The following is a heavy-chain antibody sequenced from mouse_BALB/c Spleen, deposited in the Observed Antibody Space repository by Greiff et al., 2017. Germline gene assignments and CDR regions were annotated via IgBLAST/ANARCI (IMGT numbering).Heavy chain of an antibody. D-gene: IGHD4-1*01. CDR2: IFPGSGNT. J-gene: IGHJ4*01. V-gene: IGHV1-66*01. Sequence: QVQLKQSGPELVKPGASVKISCKASGYSFTSYYIHWVKQRPGQGLEWIGWIFPGSGNTKYNEKFKGKATLTADTSSSTAYMQLSSLTSEDSAVYFCARTGSYYAMDYWGQGTSVTVSS. CDR3: ARTGSYYAMDY. CDR1: GYSFTSYY.